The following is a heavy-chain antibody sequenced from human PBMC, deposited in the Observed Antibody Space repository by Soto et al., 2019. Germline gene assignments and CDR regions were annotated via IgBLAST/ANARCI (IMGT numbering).Heavy chain of an antibody. CDR2: INAGNGNT. J-gene: IGHJ4*02. D-gene: IGHD3-22*01. CDR1: GYTFTSYA. CDR3: ARAGDYYDSSGYANGYFDY. Sequence: ASVKVSCKASGYTFTSYAMHWVRQAPGQGLEWMGWINAGNGNTKYSQKFQGRVTITRDTSASTAYMELSSLRSEDTAVYYCARAGDYYDSSGYANGYFDYWGQGTLVTVSS. V-gene: IGHV1-3*01.